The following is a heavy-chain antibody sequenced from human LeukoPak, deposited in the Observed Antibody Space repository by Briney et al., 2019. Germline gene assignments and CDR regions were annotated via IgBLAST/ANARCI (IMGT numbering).Heavy chain of an antibody. V-gene: IGHV3-48*02. D-gene: IGHD3-3*01. J-gene: IGHJ4*02. CDR3: ARDQQLPVLEY. Sequence: GGSLRLSCAASGFTFSSYSMNWVRQAPGKGLEWVSYISSSSSTIYYADSVKGRFTISRDNAKNSLYLQMNSLEDDDTALYYCARDQQLPVLEYWGQGTLVTVSS. CDR2: ISSSSSTI. CDR1: GFTFSSYS.